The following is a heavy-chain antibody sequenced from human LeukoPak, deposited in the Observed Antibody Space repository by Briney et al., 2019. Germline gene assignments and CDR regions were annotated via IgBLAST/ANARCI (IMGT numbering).Heavy chain of an antibody. V-gene: IGHV1-8*02. CDR2: MNPNSGNT. CDR3: ARGGYYYDGSGYPY. D-gene: IGHD3-22*01. J-gene: IGHJ4*02. CDR1: GYTFTGYY. Sequence: ASVKVSCKASGYTFTGYYMHWVRQAPGQGLEWMGWMNPNSGNTGYAQKFQGRVTMTRNTSVNTAYMELSSLRSEDTAVYYCARGGYYYDGSGYPYWGQGTLVTVSS.